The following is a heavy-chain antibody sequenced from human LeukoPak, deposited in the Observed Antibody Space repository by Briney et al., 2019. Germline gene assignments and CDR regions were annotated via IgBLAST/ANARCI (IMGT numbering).Heavy chain of an antibody. CDR3: AKSPQSYYDSSGYYFLY. J-gene: IGHJ4*02. Sequence: PGGSLRLSCAASGFTFSSYATSWVRQAPGKGLEWVSTISGSGGRTYYADSVKGRFTISRDNSKNTLYLQMSSLRAEDTAVYYCAKSPQSYYDSSGYYFLYWGQGTLVTVSS. D-gene: IGHD3-22*01. CDR1: GFTFSSYA. CDR2: ISGSGGRT. V-gene: IGHV3-23*01.